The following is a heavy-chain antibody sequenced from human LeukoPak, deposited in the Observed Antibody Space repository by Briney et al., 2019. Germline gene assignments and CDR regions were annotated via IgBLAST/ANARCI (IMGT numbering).Heavy chain of an antibody. V-gene: IGHV3-7*01. CDR3: ARSHLGYDY. J-gene: IGHJ4*02. CDR1: GFTFSTYW. CDR2: IKQDGSEE. Sequence: PGGSLRLSCAASGFTFSTYWMSWVRQAPGKGLEWVANIKQDGSEEYYVDSVKGRFTISRDNSKNTLYLQMNSLRAEDTAVYYCARSHLGYDYWGQGTLVTVSS. D-gene: IGHD1-26*01.